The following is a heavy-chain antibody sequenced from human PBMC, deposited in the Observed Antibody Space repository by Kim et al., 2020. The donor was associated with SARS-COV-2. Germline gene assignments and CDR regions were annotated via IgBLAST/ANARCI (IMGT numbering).Heavy chain of an antibody. V-gene: IGHV3-9*01. CDR3: AKDIESAQGPFDY. Sequence: YADSVKGRFTISRDNAKNSLYLQMNSLRAEDTALYYCAKDIESAQGPFDYWGQGTLVTVSS. J-gene: IGHJ4*02.